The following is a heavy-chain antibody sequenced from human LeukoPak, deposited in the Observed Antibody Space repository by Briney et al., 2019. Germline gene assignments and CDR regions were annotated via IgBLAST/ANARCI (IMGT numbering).Heavy chain of an antibody. CDR2: IYSSGSA. CDR1: GGSISGYY. J-gene: IGHJ4*02. V-gene: IGHV4-59*01. D-gene: IGHD3-10*01. CDR3: AREGTPY. Sequence: KASETLSLTCTVSGGSISGYYWSWIRQPPGKGLEWIGYIYSSGSAKYSPSLKSRVTMSVGTSKNQFSLKLSSVTAADTAVYYCAREGTPYWGQGTLVTVSS.